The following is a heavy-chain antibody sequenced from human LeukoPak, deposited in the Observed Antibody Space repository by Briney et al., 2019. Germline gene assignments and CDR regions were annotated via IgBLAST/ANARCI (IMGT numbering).Heavy chain of an antibody. Sequence: PSQTLSLTCTVSGGSISSGGYYWSWIRQPPGKGLEWIGYIYYSGNTNYNPSLESRVTISVDTSKNQFSLKLSSVTATDTAVYYCARHSLEAFDYWGQGNLVTVSS. D-gene: IGHD3-3*01. J-gene: IGHJ4*02. CDR2: IYYSGNT. CDR1: GGSISSGGYY. CDR3: ARHSLEAFDY. V-gene: IGHV4-61*08.